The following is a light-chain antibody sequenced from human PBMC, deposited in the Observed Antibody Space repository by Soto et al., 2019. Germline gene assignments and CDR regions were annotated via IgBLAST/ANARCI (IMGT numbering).Light chain of an antibody. CDR1: SSDVGFSNY. Sequence: QSVLTQPRSVSGSPGQTVTISCTGTSSDVGFSNYISWYQQHPGEAPKLVIYDVAQRPSGVPDRLSGSRSGKTASLTISGLQADDEADYYCCSYAGGDTLIFGSGTKVTVL. CDR3: CSYAGGDTLI. CDR2: DVA. V-gene: IGLV2-11*01. J-gene: IGLJ1*01.